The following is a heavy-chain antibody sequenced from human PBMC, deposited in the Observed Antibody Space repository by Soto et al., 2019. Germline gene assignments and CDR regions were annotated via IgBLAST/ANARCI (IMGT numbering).Heavy chain of an antibody. CDR1: GYTFTGYD. D-gene: IGHD3-22*01. V-gene: IGHV1-8*01. Sequence: ASVKVSFKASGYTFTGYDINWLRQATGQGLEWMGWMNPNSGNTGYAQKFQGRVTMTRNTSISTAYMELSRLRSEDTAVYYCARREYYYDSSGYYYDACDIWGQGTMVTVSS. J-gene: IGHJ3*02. CDR3: ARREYYYDSSGYYYDACDI. CDR2: MNPNSGNT.